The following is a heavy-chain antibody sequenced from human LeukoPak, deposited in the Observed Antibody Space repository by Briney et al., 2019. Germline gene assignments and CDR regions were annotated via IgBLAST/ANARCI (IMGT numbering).Heavy chain of an antibody. CDR2: IKSKTDGGTT. CDR1: GFTFSNAW. Sequence: KAGGSLRLSCAASGFTFSNAWMNWVRQAPGKGLEWVGRIKSKTDGGTTDYAAPVKGRFTISRDDSKNTLYLQMNSLKTEDTAVYYCTTIDDYGDYFQFDWGQGTLVTVSS. V-gene: IGHV3-15*07. J-gene: IGHJ4*02. D-gene: IGHD4-17*01. CDR3: TTIDDYGDYFQFD.